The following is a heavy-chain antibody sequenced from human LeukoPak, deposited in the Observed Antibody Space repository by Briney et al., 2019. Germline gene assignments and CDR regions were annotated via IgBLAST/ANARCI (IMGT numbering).Heavy chain of an antibody. Sequence: SETLPLTCTVSGGSVDTIDYYWSWIRQHPGKGLEWIGYMYHTGSSIYSPSLKSRLTISVDTSKNQFSLNLSSMTAADTAVYYCAGDQGGSAHRHAFDIWGQGTLVTVSS. J-gene: IGHJ3*02. CDR3: AGDQGGSAHRHAFDI. CDR2: MYHTGSS. D-gene: IGHD1-26*01. CDR1: GGSVDTIDYY. V-gene: IGHV4-61*08.